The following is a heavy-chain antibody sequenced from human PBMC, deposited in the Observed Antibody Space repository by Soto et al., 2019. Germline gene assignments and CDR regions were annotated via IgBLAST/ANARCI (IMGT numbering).Heavy chain of an antibody. CDR3: ARALGYSGYAGMDV. CDR2: ISPDNGNT. J-gene: IGHJ6*02. CDR1: GYTFTIYG. D-gene: IGHD5-12*01. Sequence: QVQLVQSGGEVKKPGASVKVSCKASGYTFTIYGINWVRQAPGQGLEWMGWISPDNGNTNYAQTIQGRVTMTTDTSTSTAYMELRSLRSDDTAVYYCARALGYSGYAGMDVWGQGTTVTVSS. V-gene: IGHV1-18*01.